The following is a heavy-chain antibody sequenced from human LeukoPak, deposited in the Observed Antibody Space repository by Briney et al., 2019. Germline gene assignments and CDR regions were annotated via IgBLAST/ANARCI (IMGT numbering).Heavy chain of an antibody. CDR1: GFTFRRYW. Sequence: SGGSLRLSCAVSGFTFRRYWMHWVRHVPGKGLMWVSRTNEDGSITNYADSVKGRFTISRDNAENTLYLHLNSLRVEDTAIYYCARDVGGSGSYWGQGTLVTVSS. CDR3: ARDVGGSGSY. J-gene: IGHJ4*02. D-gene: IGHD3-10*01. CDR2: TNEDGSIT. V-gene: IGHV3-74*01.